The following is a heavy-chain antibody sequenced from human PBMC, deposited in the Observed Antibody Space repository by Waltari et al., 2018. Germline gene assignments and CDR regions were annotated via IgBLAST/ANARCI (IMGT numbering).Heavy chain of an antibody. CDR1: VFNFNTIG. J-gene: IGHJ5*02. D-gene: IGHD3-22*01. V-gene: IGHV3-30*02. CDR3: AKGPDSSHYFSNWLDP. Sequence: AQLVESGGGVVQPGGSLRISCAAWVFNFNTIGMHWVRQAPGKGPEWVAFIEYDGYNKHYADSVKGRFTISRDNSKNTLYLQLSGLSREDTAVYSCAKGPDSSHYFSNWLDPWGQGTLVTVSS. CDR2: IEYDGYNK.